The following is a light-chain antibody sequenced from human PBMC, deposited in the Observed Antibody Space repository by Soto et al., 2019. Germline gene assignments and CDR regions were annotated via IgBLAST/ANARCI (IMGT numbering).Light chain of an antibody. CDR2: AAS. V-gene: IGKV1-39*01. CDR3: QQSYSTTCT. J-gene: IGKJ1*01. Sequence: DIQMTQSPSSLSASVGDRVTITCRASQSISSYLNWYQQKPGKAPKLLIYAASSLQSGVPSRFSGSGSGTDFTLTISSLQPEDFATYYCQQSYSTTCTFGQGTNVEIK. CDR1: QSISSY.